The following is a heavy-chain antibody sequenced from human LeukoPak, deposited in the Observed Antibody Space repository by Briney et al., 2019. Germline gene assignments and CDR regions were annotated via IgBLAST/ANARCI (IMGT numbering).Heavy chain of an antibody. CDR1: GGTFSSYA. CDR2: IIPTFGTA. D-gene: IGHD4-23*01. V-gene: IGHV1-69*13. J-gene: IGHJ4*02. CDR3: ARSEGGNSEGGYYFDY. Sequence: ASVKVSCKASGGTFSSYAISWVRQAPGQGLEWMGGIIPTFGTANYAQKFQGRVTITADESTSTAYMELSSLRSEDTAVYYCARSEGGNSEGGYYFDYWGQGTLVTVSS.